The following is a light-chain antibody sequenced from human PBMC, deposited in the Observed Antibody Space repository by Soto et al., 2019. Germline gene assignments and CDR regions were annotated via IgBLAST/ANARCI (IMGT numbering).Light chain of an antibody. CDR1: SSDVGGYNY. Sequence: QSALTQPPSASGSPGQSVTISCTGTSSDVGGYNYVSWYQQNPGKVPKLMIYEVTKRPSVVPDRFSGSKSGNTASLTVSGLQAEDEADYYCTSYAGGNNVFGTGTKITVL. CDR2: EVT. V-gene: IGLV2-8*01. J-gene: IGLJ1*01. CDR3: TSYAGGNNV.